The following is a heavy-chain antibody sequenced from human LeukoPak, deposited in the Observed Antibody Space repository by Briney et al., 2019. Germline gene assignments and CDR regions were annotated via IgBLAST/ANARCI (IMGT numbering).Heavy chain of an antibody. CDR2: VYYSGGT. CDR3: ARGGSYGYY. V-gene: IGHV4-59*01. CDR1: GDSISGYY. D-gene: IGHD5-18*01. Sequence: SETLSLTCTVSGDSISGYYWSWIRQPPVKGLEWIGNVYYSGGTNYNPSLKSRLTISVDTSTNQFSLKLSSVTAADTAVYYCARGGSYGYYWGQGTLVTVSS. J-gene: IGHJ4*02.